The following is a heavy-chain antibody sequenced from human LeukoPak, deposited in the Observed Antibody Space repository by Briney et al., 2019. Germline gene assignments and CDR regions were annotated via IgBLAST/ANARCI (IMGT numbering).Heavy chain of an antibody. CDR2: MYTSGSG. V-gene: IGHV4-4*07. J-gene: IGHJ2*01. D-gene: IGHD5-18*01. CDR1: GASISIYY. CDR3: ARDRGYSYDYWNFDL. Sequence: SETLSLTCTVSGASISIYYWSWIRQPAGKGLEWIGRMYTSGSGNYSPSLKSRVTMSVDTSKKKFSLKLSSVTAADTAVYYCARDRGYSYDYWNFDLWGRGTLVTVSS.